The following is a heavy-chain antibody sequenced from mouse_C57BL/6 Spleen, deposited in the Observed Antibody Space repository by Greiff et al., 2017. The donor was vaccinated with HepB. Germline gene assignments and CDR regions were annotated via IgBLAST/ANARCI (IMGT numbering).Heavy chain of an antibody. V-gene: IGHV1-82*01. Sequence: QVQLQQSGPELVKPGASVKISCKASGYAFSSSWMNWVKQRPGKGLEWIGRIYPGDGDTNYNGKFKGKATLTADKSSSTAYMQLSSLTSEDSAVYFCAREFFRYDSWGQGTLVTVSA. D-gene: IGHD2-4*01. J-gene: IGHJ3*01. CDR3: AREFFRYDS. CDR2: IYPGDGDT. CDR1: GYAFSSSW.